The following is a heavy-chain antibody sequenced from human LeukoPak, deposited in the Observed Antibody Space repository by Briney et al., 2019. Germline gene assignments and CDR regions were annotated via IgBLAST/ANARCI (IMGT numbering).Heavy chain of an antibody. CDR1: GYTFISYA. Sequence: GASVNVSCKASGYTFISYAMNWVRQAPGQGREWMGWINTNTGNPTYAQGFTGQFVFSLDTSVSTAYLQISSLKAEGTAVYYWARGDVVPADRNYGMGVWGQGTTVTVSS. CDR3: ARGDVVPADRNYGMGV. D-gene: IGHD2-2*01. V-gene: IGHV7-4-1*02. J-gene: IGHJ6*02. CDR2: INTNTGNP.